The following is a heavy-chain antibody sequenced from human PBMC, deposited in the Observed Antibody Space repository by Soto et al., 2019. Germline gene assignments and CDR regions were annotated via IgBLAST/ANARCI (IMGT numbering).Heavy chain of an antibody. D-gene: IGHD6-13*01. Sequence: SVKVSCKASGGTFSSYAISWVRQAPGQGLEWMGGIIPIFGTANYAQKFQGRVTITADESTSTAYMELSSLRSEDTAVYYCARARSSIAAAGREFDYWGQGTLVTVS. CDR2: IIPIFGTA. J-gene: IGHJ4*02. V-gene: IGHV1-69*13. CDR3: ARARSSIAAAGREFDY. CDR1: GGTFSSYA.